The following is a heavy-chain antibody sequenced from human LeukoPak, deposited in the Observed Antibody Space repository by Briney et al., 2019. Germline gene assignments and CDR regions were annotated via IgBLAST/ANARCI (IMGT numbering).Heavy chain of an antibody. D-gene: IGHD3-22*01. CDR3: ARDGHRMYYYGGSDYHFDY. Sequence: GASVKVSCKASGYTFTSYYMHWVRQAPGQGLEWMGIINPSGGSTSYAQKFQGRVTMTRDMSTSTAYMELRSLRSDDTALYYCARDGHRMYYYGGSDYHFDYWGQGTLVTVSS. CDR1: GYTFTSYY. CDR2: INPSGGST. V-gene: IGHV1-46*01. J-gene: IGHJ4*02.